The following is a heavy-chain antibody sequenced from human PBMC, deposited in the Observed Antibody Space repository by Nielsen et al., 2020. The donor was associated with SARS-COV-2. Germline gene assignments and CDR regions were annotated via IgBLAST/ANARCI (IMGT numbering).Heavy chain of an antibody. Sequence: GGSLRLSCAASGFTFNIYAVAWVRRAPGRGLQWVTGVSASGGSTYYTDSVKGRFSISRDNSENTLFLQMHILRVEDTALYYCAKDGVVRGDALDLWGQGTMVTVSS. D-gene: IGHD3-10*01. J-gene: IGHJ3*01. CDR2: VSASGGST. CDR1: GFTFNIYA. V-gene: IGHV3-23*01. CDR3: AKDGVVRGDALDL.